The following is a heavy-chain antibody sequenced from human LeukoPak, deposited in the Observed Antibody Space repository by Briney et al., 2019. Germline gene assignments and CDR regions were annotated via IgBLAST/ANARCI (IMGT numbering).Heavy chain of an antibody. V-gene: IGHV1-3*01. CDR1: GYTFTSYA. CDR3: ARPMYYYGSGSWFFDY. Sequence: ASVKVSCKASGYTFTSYAMHWVRQAPGQRLEWMGWINAGNGNTKYSQKFQGRVAITRDTSASTAYMELSSLRSEDTAVYYCARPMYYYGSGSWFFDYWGQGTLVTVPS. D-gene: IGHD3-10*01. CDR2: INAGNGNT. J-gene: IGHJ4*02.